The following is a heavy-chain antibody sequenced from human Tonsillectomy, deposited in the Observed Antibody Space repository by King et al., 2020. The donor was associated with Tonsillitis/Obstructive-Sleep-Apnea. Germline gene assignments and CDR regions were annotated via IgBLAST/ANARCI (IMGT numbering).Heavy chain of an antibody. CDR2: IRDYNDNT. D-gene: IGHD2-2*01. Sequence: VQLVESGAEVKKPGASVKVSCKASGYTFTSYGITWVRQAPGQGLEWMGWIRDYNDNTNYSQKLQGRFTMTTDTSTSTAYMELRILRYDDTAVYYCARFQAEYQLLWSYIDVWGKGTTVTVSS. J-gene: IGHJ6*03. V-gene: IGHV1-18*01. CDR3: ARFQAEYQLLWSYIDV. CDR1: GYTFTSYG.